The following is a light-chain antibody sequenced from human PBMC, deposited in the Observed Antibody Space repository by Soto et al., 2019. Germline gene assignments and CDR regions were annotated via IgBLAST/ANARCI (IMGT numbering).Light chain of an antibody. V-gene: IGKV3-20*01. J-gene: IGKJ2*02. CDR2: GAS. CDR1: QSFNSRY. CDR3: QQYGSSTRT. Sequence: EIVLTLSPGTLPLSPGERTALSCRAIQSFNSRYLDWYKQKPGQSPSLLIYGASNRATGVPDRFSGLGSGTDFTLTISRLEPEDFAVYYCQQYGSSTRTFGQATKLEI.